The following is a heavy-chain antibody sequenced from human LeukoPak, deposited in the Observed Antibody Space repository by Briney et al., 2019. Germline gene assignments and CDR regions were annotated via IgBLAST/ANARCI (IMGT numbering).Heavy chain of an antibody. V-gene: IGHV1-46*01. D-gene: IGHD2-21*02. CDR3: ARAVMVVTAISNWFDP. CDR2: INPSGGST. J-gene: IGHJ5*02. Sequence: ASAKVSCKASGYTFTSYYMHWVRQAPGQGLEWMGIINPSGGSTSYVQKFQGRVTMTRDTSTSTVYMELSSLRSEDTAVYYCARAVMVVTAISNWFDPWGQGTLVTVSS. CDR1: GYTFTSYY.